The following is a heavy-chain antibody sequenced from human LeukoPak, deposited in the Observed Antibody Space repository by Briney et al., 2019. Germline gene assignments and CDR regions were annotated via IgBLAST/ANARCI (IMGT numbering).Heavy chain of an antibody. V-gene: IGHV4-38-2*02. CDR1: GFSISSGHY. J-gene: IGHJ4*02. CDR3: ARIFIRNGYSSYFDC. D-gene: IGHD5-18*01. CDR2: VYQSGTT. Sequence: SETLSLTCTVSGFSISSGHYWGWVRQPPGAGLEWIGSVYQSGTTYYNPSLKSRVTTSVDMSKNQFSPRLRPVTAADTAVYYCARIFIRNGYSSYFDCWGRGTLVTVSS.